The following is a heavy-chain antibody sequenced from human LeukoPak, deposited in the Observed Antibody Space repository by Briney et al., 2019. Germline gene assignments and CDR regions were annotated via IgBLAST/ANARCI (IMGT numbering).Heavy chain of an antibody. CDR3: ARQTESGYDYAFDI. Sequence: EASVKVSCKASGYTFTGYYMHWVRQAPGQGLEWMGRINPNSGGTNYAQKFQGRVTMTRDTSISTAYMELSRLRSDDTAVYYCARQTESGYDYAFDIWGQGTMVTVSS. CDR2: INPNSGGT. V-gene: IGHV1-2*06. D-gene: IGHD5-12*01. J-gene: IGHJ3*02. CDR1: GYTFTGYY.